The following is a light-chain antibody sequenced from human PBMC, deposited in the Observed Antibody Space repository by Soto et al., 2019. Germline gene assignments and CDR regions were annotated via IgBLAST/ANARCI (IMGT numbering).Light chain of an antibody. CDR1: QDISSY. V-gene: IGKV1-9*01. J-gene: IGKJ1*01. CDR2: AAS. Sequence: SQLTQSPSSLSASVGDRVTITCRASQDISSYLAWYQQEPGKAPKLLIYAASTLQSGVPSRFSGSGSGTDFTLTISTLQPEDFETYYCQQLNSYPWTFGKGTKVEI. CDR3: QQLNSYPWT.